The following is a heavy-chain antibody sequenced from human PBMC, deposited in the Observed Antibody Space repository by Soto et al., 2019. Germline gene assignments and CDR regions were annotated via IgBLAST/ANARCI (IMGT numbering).Heavy chain of an antibody. CDR1: GFTFSSYS. CDR3: ARDWDSSGWYNWFDP. Sequence: EVQLVESGGGLVQPGGSLRLSCAASGFTFSSYSMNWVRQAPGKGLEWVSYISSSSSAIFDSDSVKGRFTISRDNAKNSLSLQMSSLRAEDTAVYYCARDWDSSGWYNWFDPWGQGTLVTVSS. V-gene: IGHV3-48*01. J-gene: IGHJ5*02. D-gene: IGHD6-19*01. CDR2: ISSSSSAI.